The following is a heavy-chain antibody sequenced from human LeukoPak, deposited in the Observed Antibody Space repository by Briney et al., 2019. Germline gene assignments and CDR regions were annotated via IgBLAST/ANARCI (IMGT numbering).Heavy chain of an antibody. V-gene: IGHV3-15*01. CDR3: AKMIRAAVTTVNSHFDY. CDR1: GFTFSNAW. Sequence: GGSLRLSCAASGFTFSNAWMSWVRQAPGKGLEWVGRIKSKTDGGTTDYAAPVKGRFTISRDDSKNTLYLQMNSLRAEDTAVYYCAKMIRAAVTTVNSHFDYWGQGTLVTVSS. CDR2: IKSKTDGGTT. J-gene: IGHJ4*02. D-gene: IGHD4-11*01.